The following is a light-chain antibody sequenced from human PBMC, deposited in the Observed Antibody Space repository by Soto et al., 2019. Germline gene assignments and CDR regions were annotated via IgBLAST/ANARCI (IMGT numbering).Light chain of an antibody. J-gene: IGKJ1*01. CDR2: GAS. Sequence: EIVFTQSPGTLSFSPGERATLSCRASQSVSSNLAWYQQKPGQAPRLLIYGASTRATGIPARFSGSGSGTEFTLTISSLQSEDFAVYYCQQYNNWPQTFGQGTKVDIK. CDR3: QQYNNWPQT. CDR1: QSVSSN. V-gene: IGKV3-15*01.